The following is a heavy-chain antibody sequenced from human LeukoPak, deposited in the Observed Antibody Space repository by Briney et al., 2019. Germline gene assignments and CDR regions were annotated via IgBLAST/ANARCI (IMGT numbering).Heavy chain of an antibody. CDR2: IRYDGSNK. CDR3: AKELIFGVVSPVDP. Sequence: GGSLRLSCAASGFTFSSYGMHWVGQAPGKGLEWVAFIRYDGSNKYYADSVKGRFTISRDNSKDTLYLQMNSLRAEDTAVYYCAKELIFGVVSPVDPWGQGTLVTVSS. D-gene: IGHD3-3*01. J-gene: IGHJ5*02. V-gene: IGHV3-30*02. CDR1: GFTFSSYG.